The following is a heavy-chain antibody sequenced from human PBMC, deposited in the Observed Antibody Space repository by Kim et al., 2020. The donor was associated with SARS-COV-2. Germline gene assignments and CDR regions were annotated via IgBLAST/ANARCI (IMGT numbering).Heavy chain of an antibody. CDR1: GGSISSSSYY. CDR3: ARQAKNKYYYDSSGRNLCDY. CDR2: IYYSGST. J-gene: IGHJ4*02. Sequence: SETLSLTCTVSGGSISSSSYYWGWIRQPPGKGLEWIGSIYYSGSTYYNPSLKSRVTISVDTSKNQFSLKLSSVTAADTAVYYCARQAKNKYYYDSSGRNLCDYWGQGTLVTVSS. V-gene: IGHV4-39*01. D-gene: IGHD3-22*01.